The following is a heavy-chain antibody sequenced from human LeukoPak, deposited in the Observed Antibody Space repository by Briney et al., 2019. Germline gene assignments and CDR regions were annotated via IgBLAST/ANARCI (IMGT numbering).Heavy chain of an antibody. CDR1: GGSFSGYY. D-gene: IGHD2-15*01. J-gene: IGHJ5*02. Sequence: SETLSLTCAVYGGSFSGYYWSWLRQPPGKGLEWIGEINHSGSTNYNPSLKSRVTISVDTSKNQFSLKLSSVTAADTAVYYCAGGYCSGGSCYLNWFDPWGQGTLVTVSS. CDR2: INHSGST. V-gene: IGHV4-34*01. CDR3: AGGYCSGGSCYLNWFDP.